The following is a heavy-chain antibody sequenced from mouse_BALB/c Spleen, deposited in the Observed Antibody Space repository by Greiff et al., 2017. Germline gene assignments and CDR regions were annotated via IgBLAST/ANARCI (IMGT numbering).Heavy chain of an antibody. CDR2: ISYDGSN. V-gene: IGHV3-6*02. J-gene: IGHJ1*01. CDR1: GYSITSGYY. D-gene: IGHD1-1*01. Sequence: DVQLQESGPGLVKPSQSLSLTCSVTGYSITSGYYWNWIRQFPGNKLEWMGYISYDGSNNYNPSLKNRISITRDTSKNQFFLKLNSVTTEDTATYYCARGATVVPYWYFDVWGAGTTVTVSS. CDR3: ARGATVVPYWYFDV.